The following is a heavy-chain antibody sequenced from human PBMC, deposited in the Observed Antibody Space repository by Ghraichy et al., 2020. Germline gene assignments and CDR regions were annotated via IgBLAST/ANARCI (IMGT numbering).Heavy chain of an antibody. CDR3: ARDLVTIFGVVTLGDY. CDR2: ISAYNGNT. CDR1: GYTFTSYG. Sequence: ASVKVSCKASGYTFTSYGISWVRQAPGQGLEWMGWISAYNGNTNYAQKLQGRVTMTTDTSTSTAYMELRSLRSDDTAVYYCARDLVTIFGVVTLGDYWGQGTLVTVSS. J-gene: IGHJ4*02. D-gene: IGHD3-3*01. V-gene: IGHV1-18*01.